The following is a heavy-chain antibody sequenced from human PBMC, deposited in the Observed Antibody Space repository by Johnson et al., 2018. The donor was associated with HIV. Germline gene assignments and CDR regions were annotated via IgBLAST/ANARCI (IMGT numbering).Heavy chain of an antibody. J-gene: IGHJ3*02. D-gene: IGHD6-19*01. V-gene: IGHV3-11*04. CDR3: ARGSLMTQWLRGDDAFDI. Sequence: QVQLVESGGGLVKPGGSLRLSCAASGFTFSDYYMSWIRQAPGKGLEWISYISSSGSPISYADSLKGRFTISMVNAKNSLYLQMNSLSTEDTAVYYCARGSLMTQWLRGDDAFDIWGQGTTVTVSS. CDR2: ISSSGSPI. CDR1: GFTFSDYY.